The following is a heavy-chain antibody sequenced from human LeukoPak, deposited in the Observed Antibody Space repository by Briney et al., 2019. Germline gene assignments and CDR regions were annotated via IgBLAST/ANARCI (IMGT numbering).Heavy chain of an antibody. CDR3: ARDLRYSSSYLGGA. Sequence: GXGLEGVSPISGSGGSTYYADSVKGRFTISRDNSKNTVYLQMNSLRAEDTAVYYCARDLRYSSSYLGGAWGQGTLVTVSS. V-gene: IGHV3-23*01. D-gene: IGHD6-6*01. J-gene: IGHJ5*02. CDR2: ISGSGGST.